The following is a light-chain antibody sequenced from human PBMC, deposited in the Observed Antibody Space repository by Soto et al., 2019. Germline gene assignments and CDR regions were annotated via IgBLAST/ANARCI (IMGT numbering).Light chain of an antibody. CDR2: EVS. J-gene: IGLJ2*01. CDR3: SSFAGNNDLV. V-gene: IGLV2-8*01. Sequence: QSALTQPPSASGSPGQSVTISCTGTSSDVGGYNYVSWYQQHPGKAPNLIISEVSKRPSGVPDRFSGSKSGNTASLTVSGLQAEDEADYYCSSFAGNNDLVFGGGTKLTVL. CDR1: SSDVGGYNY.